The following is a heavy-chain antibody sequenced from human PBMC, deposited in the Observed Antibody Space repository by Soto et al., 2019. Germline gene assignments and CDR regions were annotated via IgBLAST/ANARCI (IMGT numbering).Heavy chain of an antibody. J-gene: IGHJ6*02. D-gene: IGHD5-12*01. CDR3: VRAAGYSGNDYVYYYGMDV. Sequence: QAQLVESGGGVVQPGRSLRLSCAASGFTFSTYGMHWVRQAPGKGLEWVALVWYDGRNKDYADSVKGRFTISRDNSKNTLYMQMNSLRDEYTAVYYCVRAAGYSGNDYVYYYGMDVWGQGTTVTVSS. V-gene: IGHV3-33*01. CDR1: GFTFSTYG. CDR2: VWYDGRNK.